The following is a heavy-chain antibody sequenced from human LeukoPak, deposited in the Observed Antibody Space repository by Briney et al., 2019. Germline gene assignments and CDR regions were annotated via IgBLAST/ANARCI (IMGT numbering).Heavy chain of an antibody. CDR1: GGSISSYY. J-gene: IGHJ4*02. Sequence: PSETLSLTCTVSGGSISSYYWSWIRQPPGKGLEWIGYIYYSGSTNYNPSLKSRVTISVDTSKNQFSLKLSSVTAADTAVYYCAGVFGGSYYDYWGQGTLVTVSS. CDR3: AGVFGGSYYDY. CDR2: IYYSGST. D-gene: IGHD1-26*01. V-gene: IGHV4-59*01.